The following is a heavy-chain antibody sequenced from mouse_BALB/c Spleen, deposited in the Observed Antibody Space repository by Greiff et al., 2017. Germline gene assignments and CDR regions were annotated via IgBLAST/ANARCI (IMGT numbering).Heavy chain of an antibody. D-gene: IGHD1-2*01. J-gene: IGHJ2*01. V-gene: IGHV1-7*01. CDR2: INPSTGYT. CDR1: GYTFTSYC. Sequence: QVQLQQSGAELAKPGASVKMSCKASGYTFTSYCMHWVKQRPGQGLEWIGYINPSTGYTEYNQKFKDKATLTADTSSSTAYMQLSSLTSEDSAVYYCARGVHYYGPFDYWGQGTTLTVSA. CDR3: ARGVHYYGPFDY.